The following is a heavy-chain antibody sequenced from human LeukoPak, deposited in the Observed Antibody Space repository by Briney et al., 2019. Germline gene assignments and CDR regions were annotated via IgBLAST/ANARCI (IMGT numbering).Heavy chain of an antibody. D-gene: IGHD4-11*01. CDR3: ARAPWAYGNYVHAFDI. CDR2: IYSGGRI. Sequence: SETLSLTCTVSGGSFRGDYYWAWIRQPPGKGLEWIGSIYSGGRIYYNPSLKSRVSISIDTSNDDLSLKVTSVTAADTAGYYCARAPWAYGNYVHAFDIWGQGTMVTVSS. J-gene: IGHJ3*02. V-gene: IGHV4-39*07. CDR1: GGSFRGDYY.